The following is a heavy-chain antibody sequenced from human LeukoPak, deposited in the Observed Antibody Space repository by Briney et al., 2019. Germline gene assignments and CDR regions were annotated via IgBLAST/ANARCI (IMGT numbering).Heavy chain of an antibody. CDR2: IYHSGST. V-gene: IGHV4-30-2*01. CDR3: ARAPYSSSWYWLDY. J-gene: IGHJ4*02. Sequence: SQTLSLTCAVSGGSISSGGYSWSWIRQPPGKGLEWIGYIYHSGSTYYNPSLKSRVTISVDRSKNQFSLKLSSVTAANTAVYYCARAPYSSSWYWLDYWGQGTLVTVSS. CDR1: GGSISSGGYS. D-gene: IGHD6-13*01.